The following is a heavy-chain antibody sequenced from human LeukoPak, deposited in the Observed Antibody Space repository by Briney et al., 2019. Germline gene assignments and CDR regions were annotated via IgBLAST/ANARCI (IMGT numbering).Heavy chain of an antibody. V-gene: IGHV3-11*01. D-gene: IGHD3-9*01. CDR1: GFTFSDHY. J-gene: IGHJ6*03. CDR3: ARDPRYFDYYMDV. Sequence: GGSLRLSCVASGFTFSDHYMSWIRQAPGKGLEWVSYISSSGSPIHYADSVKGRFTISRDTAKNSLYLQMNSLRAEDTAVYYCARDPRYFDYYMDVWGKGTTVTISS. CDR2: ISSSGSPI.